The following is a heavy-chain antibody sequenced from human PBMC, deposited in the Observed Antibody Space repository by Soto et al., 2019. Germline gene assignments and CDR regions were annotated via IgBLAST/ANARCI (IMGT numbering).Heavy chain of an antibody. D-gene: IGHD3-16*01. CDR2: ISSGSSTI. J-gene: IGHJ4*02. CDR3: ARGLSDPFDY. Sequence: EVQLVESGGGLVQPGGSLSLSCAASGFTLSTCGMNGVRQSPGKGLEWLSYISSGSSTIYYADSVKGRFTISRDNAKNALYLKMNSLSDEDTAVYYCARGLSDPFDYWGQGTLVTVSS. V-gene: IGHV3-48*02. CDR1: GFTLSTCG.